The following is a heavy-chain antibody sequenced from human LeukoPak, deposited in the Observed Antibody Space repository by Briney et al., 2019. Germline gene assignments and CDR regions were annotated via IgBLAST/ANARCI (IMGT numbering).Heavy chain of an antibody. D-gene: IGHD6-19*01. CDR3: ARAGITSGWVQNMDY. V-gene: IGHV1-18*01. J-gene: IGHJ4*02. CDR2: ISAYNGNT. Sequence: ASVKVSCKASGYTFTSYGINWVRQAPGQGLEWMGWISAYNGNTKHAQKLQGRVTMTTDTSTCTAHMELRSLRSDDTAVYYCARAGITSGWVQNMDYWGQGTLVTVSS. CDR1: GYTFTSYG.